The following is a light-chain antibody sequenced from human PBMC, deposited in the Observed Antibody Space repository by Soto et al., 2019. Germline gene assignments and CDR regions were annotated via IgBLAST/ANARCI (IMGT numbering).Light chain of an antibody. CDR2: ANN. CDR3: QSYDNGLSHFVA. V-gene: IGLV2-14*01. J-gene: IGLJ2*01. Sequence: QSALTQPASVSGSPGQSITISCTGTSSDVGGYNYVSWYQQLPGKAPKLLIYANNKRPSGVPDRFSGSKSGTSASLAITGLQAGDEAHYYCQSYDNGLSHFVAFGGGTKLTVL. CDR1: SSDVGGYNY.